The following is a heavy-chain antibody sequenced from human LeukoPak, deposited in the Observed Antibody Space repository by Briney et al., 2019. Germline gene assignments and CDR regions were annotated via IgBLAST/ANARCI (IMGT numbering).Heavy chain of an antibody. CDR3: ARDRGVVAVAGIDS. V-gene: IGHV1-2*02. CDR1: GYTFTDYL. J-gene: IGHJ4*02. CDR2: INPNSGGT. D-gene: IGHD6-19*01. Sequence: ASVKVSCKASGYTFTDYLMHWLRQAPGQGLEWMGWINPNSGGTNYAQKFQGRVTMTRDRSISTAYMELSSLRSDDTAVYYCARDRGVVAVAGIDSWGQGTLVTVSS.